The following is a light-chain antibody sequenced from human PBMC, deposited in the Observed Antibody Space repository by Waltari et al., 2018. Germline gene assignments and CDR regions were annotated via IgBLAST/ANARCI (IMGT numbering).Light chain of an antibody. Sequence: QLVLTQSPSASASLGASVKLTCTLSSGHSSNIVAWLQQQPEKGPRYLMTVNSDGSHTKGDEIPGRFSGSSSGAESYRTISRLQSEDEADYYCQTGGHGTWVFGGGTKLTVL. J-gene: IGLJ3*02. CDR2: VNSDGSH. CDR3: QTGGHGTWV. V-gene: IGLV4-69*01. CDR1: SGHSSNI.